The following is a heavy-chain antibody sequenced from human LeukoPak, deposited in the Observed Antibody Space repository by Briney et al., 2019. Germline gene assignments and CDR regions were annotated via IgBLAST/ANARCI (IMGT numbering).Heavy chain of an antibody. J-gene: IGHJ3*02. CDR2: IYYSGST. D-gene: IGHD3-10*01. CDR3: ARAPSVLWFGELLDAFDI. CDR1: GGSISSSSYY. Sequence: PSETLSLTCTVSGGSISSSSYYWGWIRQPPGKGLEWIGSIYYSGSTYYNPSLKSRVTISVDTSKNQFSLKLSSVTAADTAVYYCARAPSVLWFGELLDAFDIWGQGTMVTVSS. V-gene: IGHV4-39*07.